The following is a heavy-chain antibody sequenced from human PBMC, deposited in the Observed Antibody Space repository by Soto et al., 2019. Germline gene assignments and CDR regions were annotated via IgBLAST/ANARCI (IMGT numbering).Heavy chain of an antibody. CDR2: IYYSGST. CDR3: ARHGSSSWAIIYFDY. J-gene: IGHJ4*02. CDR1: GGSISSSSYY. D-gene: IGHD6-13*01. Sequence: ETLSLTCTVSGGSISSSSYYWGWIRQPPGKGLEWIGSIYYSGSTYYNPSLKSRVTISVDTSKNQFSLKLSSVTAADTAVYYCARHGSSSWAIIYFDYWGQGTLVTVSS. V-gene: IGHV4-39*01.